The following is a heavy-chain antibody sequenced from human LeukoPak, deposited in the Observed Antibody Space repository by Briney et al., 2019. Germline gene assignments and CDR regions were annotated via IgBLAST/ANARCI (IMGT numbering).Heavy chain of an antibody. D-gene: IGHD3-10*01. V-gene: IGHV1-3*01. Sequence: ASVKVSCKASGYTFTSYAMHWVRKAPGQGLEWMGWINAGNGNTKYSQKFQGRVTITRDTSASTAYMELSSLRSEDTAVYYCSGYYGSGSYGTWGQGTLVTVSS. CDR2: INAGNGNT. CDR1: GYTFTSYA. CDR3: SGYYGSGSYGT. J-gene: IGHJ4*02.